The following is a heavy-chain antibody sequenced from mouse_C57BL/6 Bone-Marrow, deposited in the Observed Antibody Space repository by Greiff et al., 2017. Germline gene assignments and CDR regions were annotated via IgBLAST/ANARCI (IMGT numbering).Heavy chain of an antibody. D-gene: IGHD1-1*02. Sequence: EVQLQQSGPELVKPGASVKISCKASGYSFTGYYMNWVKQSPEKSLEWIGEINPSTGGTTYNQKFKAKATLTVDKSSSTAYMQLKSLTSEDSAVYYCARYGGLFYAMDYWGQGTSVTVSS. CDR2: INPSTGGT. J-gene: IGHJ4*01. CDR1: GYSFTGYY. V-gene: IGHV1-42*01. CDR3: ARYGGLFYAMDY.